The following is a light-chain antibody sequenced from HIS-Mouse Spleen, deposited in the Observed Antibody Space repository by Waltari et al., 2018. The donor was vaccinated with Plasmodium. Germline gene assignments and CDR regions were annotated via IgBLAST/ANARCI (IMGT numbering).Light chain of an antibody. CDR1: QSVSSSY. J-gene: IGKJ5*01. Sequence: EIVLTQSPGTLSLSPGERATLSCRASQSVSSSYLAWYQQKPGQAPRLLIYGASSRATCIPDRFSGSGSGTDFTLTISRLEPEDFAVYYCQQYGSSPQMITFGQGTRLEIK. CDR3: QQYGSSPQMIT. CDR2: GAS. V-gene: IGKV3-20*01.